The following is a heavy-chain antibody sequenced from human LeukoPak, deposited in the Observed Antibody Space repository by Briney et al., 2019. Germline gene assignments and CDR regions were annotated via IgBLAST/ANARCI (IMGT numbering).Heavy chain of an antibody. D-gene: IGHD3-22*01. CDR3: ARTRAMSMIVVAYDY. V-gene: IGHV3-21*01. J-gene: IGHJ4*02. CDR2: IYSTSSYI. Sequence: GGSLRLSCAASGFTFSSYSMNWVRQAPGKGLEWVSSIYSTSSYIYYADSVKGRFTISRDNARNSVFLQMNSLRVEDTAVYYCARTRAMSMIVVAYDYWGPGTLVTVSS. CDR1: GFTFSSYS.